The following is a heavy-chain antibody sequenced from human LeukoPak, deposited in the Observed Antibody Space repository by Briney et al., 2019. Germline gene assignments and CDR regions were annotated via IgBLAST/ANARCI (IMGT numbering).Heavy chain of an antibody. Sequence: SQTLSLTCTVSGGSISSGSYYWGWIRQPPGKRLEWIGSIYYSGSTYYNPSLKSRVTISVDTSKNQFSLKLSSVTAADTAVYYCARTLGYCSSTSCQGGAFDIWGQGTMVTVSS. V-gene: IGHV4-39*01. CDR1: GGSISSGSYY. J-gene: IGHJ3*02. D-gene: IGHD2-2*01. CDR2: IYYSGST. CDR3: ARTLGYCSSTSCQGGAFDI.